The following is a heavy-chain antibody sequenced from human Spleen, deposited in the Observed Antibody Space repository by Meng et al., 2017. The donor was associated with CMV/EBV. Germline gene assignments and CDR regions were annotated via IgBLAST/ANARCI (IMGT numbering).Heavy chain of an antibody. J-gene: IGHJ4*02. CDR1: FSDYY. CDR3: GRDRKGYCTSITCSGIDY. D-gene: IGHD2-2*01. CDR2: ISGSGSTK. Sequence: FSDYYRSWIRQAPGKGLEWVSYISGSGSTKNYADSVKGQFTISRDNAKNSLYLQMNSLRAEDTAVYYCGRDRKGYCTSITCSGIDYWGQGTLVTVSS. V-gene: IGHV3-11*01.